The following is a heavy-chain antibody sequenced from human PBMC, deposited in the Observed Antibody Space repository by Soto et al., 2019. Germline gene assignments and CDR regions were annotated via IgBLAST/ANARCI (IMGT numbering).Heavy chain of an antibody. V-gene: IGHV4-39*01. CDR2: IYYSGST. CDR3: AGPKGVDFWSGYYS. J-gene: IGHJ5*02. D-gene: IGHD3-3*01. Sequence: PSETLSLTCTFSGGSISSSSYYLGWIRQPPGKGLEWIGSIYYSGSTYYNPSLKSRVTISVDTSKNQFSLKLSSVTAADTAVYYCAGPKGVDFWSGYYSWGQGTLVTVSS. CDR1: GGSISSSSYY.